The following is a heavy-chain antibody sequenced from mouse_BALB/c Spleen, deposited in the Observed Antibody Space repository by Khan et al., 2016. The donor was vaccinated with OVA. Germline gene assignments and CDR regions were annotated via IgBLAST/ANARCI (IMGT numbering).Heavy chain of an antibody. CDR1: GYTFTSYW. CDR3: TRRNWDVAWFAY. J-gene: IGHJ3*01. D-gene: IGHD4-1*01. Sequence: VRLQQSGTVLARPGASVKMSCKASGYTFTSYWMHWVKQGPGQGLEWIGDIYPGNTDTNYNQKFKGKAKLTAVTSTSTAYMELSSLTNEDSAVYYYTRRNWDVAWFAYWGQGTLVTVSA. V-gene: IGHV1-5*01. CDR2: IYPGNTDT.